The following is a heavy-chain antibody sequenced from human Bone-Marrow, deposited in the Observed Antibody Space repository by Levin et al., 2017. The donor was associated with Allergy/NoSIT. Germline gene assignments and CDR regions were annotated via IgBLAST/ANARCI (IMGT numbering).Heavy chain of an antibody. Sequence: SETLSLTCTVSGGSISSGDYYWSWIRQPPGKGLEWIGYIYYSGSTYYNPSLKSRVTISVDTSKNQFSLKLSSVTAADTAVYYCARAHLVGWDRYFDYWGQGTLVTVSS. CDR1: GGSISSGDYY. V-gene: IGHV4-30-4*01. CDR3: ARAHLVGWDRYFDY. CDR2: IYYSGST. J-gene: IGHJ4*02. D-gene: IGHD1-26*01.